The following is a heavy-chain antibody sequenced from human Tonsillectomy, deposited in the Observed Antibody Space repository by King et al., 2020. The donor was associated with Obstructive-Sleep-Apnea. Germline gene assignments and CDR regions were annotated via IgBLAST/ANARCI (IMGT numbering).Heavy chain of an antibody. CDR3: ARSYDFWSGPHD. J-gene: IGHJ4*02. CDR1: GFTFSSFF. Sequence: VQLVESGGGLVQPGGSLRLSWAASGFTFSSFFMNWVRQAPGKGVEWVSGISGSADSTYYADSVKGRFTISRDNSKNTLYLQMNSLRAEDTALYYCARSYDFWSGPHDWGQGTLVTVSS. D-gene: IGHD3-3*01. CDR2: ISGSADST. V-gene: IGHV3-23*04.